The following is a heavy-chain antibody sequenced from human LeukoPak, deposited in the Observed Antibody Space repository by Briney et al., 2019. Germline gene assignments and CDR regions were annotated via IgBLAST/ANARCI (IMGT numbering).Heavy chain of an antibody. J-gene: IGHJ4*02. CDR1: GDSISSDGYS. CDR2: IFHTGHS. CDR3: ARARESMTTAGSFFDF. D-gene: IGHD6-19*01. V-gene: IGHV4-30-2*01. Sequence: SQTLSLTCGVSGDSISSDGYSWSWVRQPPGNGLEWIGYIFHTGHSNYNPTLKSRVTISVDRSKNQFSLKLRSVTAADTAVYYCARARESMTTAGSFFDFWGQGTLVTVSS.